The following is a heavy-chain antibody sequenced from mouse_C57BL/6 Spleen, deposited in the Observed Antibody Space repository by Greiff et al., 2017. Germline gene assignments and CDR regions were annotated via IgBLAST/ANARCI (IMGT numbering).Heavy chain of an antibody. Sequence: DVKLVESGGDLVKPGGSLKLSCAASGFTFSSYGMSWVRQTPDKRLEWVATISSGGSYTYYPDSVKGRFTISRDNAKNTLYLQMSSLKSEDTAMYYCARQSHSNYLAWFAYWGQGTLVTVSA. J-gene: IGHJ3*01. V-gene: IGHV5-6*02. D-gene: IGHD2-5*01. CDR1: GFTFSSYG. CDR2: ISSGGSYT. CDR3: ARQSHSNYLAWFAY.